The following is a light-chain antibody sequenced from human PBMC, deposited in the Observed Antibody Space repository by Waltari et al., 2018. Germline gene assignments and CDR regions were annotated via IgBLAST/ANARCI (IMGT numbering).Light chain of an antibody. CDR3: SSYTSINTFV. Sequence: QSALTQPASVSGSPGQSITISCTGTSSAVRGHDYVSWYQQHPGKAPKLMIYVVSKRPSGVSDRFSGSKSGNTASLTISGLQAEDEADYYCSSYTSINTFVFGTGTKVTVL. J-gene: IGLJ1*01. V-gene: IGLV2-14*01. CDR2: VVS. CDR1: SSAVRGHDY.